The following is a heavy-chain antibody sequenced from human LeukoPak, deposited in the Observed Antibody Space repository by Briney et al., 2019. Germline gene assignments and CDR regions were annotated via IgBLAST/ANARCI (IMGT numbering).Heavy chain of an antibody. CDR3: GRLPYRGSNSCPFDY. V-gene: IGHV4-59*01. J-gene: IGHJ4*02. Sequence: SETLSLTCAVSGGSITGYYWSWIRQPPGKGLEWIGYISYTGSTNSNPSLKSRVTISVDTSKNQFSLSLSSVTAADTAVYYCGRLPYRGSNSCPFDYWGQGTLVTVSS. D-gene: IGHD2-2*01. CDR1: GGSITGYY. CDR2: ISYTGST.